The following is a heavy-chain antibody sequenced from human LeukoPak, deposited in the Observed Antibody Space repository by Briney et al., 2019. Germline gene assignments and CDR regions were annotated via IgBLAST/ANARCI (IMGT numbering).Heavy chain of an antibody. Sequence: SETLSLTCTVSGYSISSGYYWGWIRQPPGKGLEWIGSIYHSGSTYYNPSLKSRVTISVDTSKNQFSLKLSSVTAADTAVYYCAREDSGSYYNYYFYMDVWGKGTTVTISS. J-gene: IGHJ6*03. CDR2: IYHSGST. CDR1: GYSISSGYY. CDR3: AREDSGSYYNYYFYMDV. V-gene: IGHV4-38-2*02. D-gene: IGHD3-10*01.